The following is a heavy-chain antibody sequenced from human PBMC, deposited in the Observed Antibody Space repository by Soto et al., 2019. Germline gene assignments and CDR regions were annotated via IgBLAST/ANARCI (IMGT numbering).Heavy chain of an antibody. CDR3: ARGGHDFAFDY. V-gene: IGHV4-59*01. J-gene: IGHJ4*01. Sequence: SETLSLTCTVSGGAMYAYYWSWIRQPPGEGLEWIGDIYYSGRTNYNPSLKSRVTISVDTSKSQFSLNLRSVTAADTAVYYCARGGHDFAFDYWGHGGLVTVSS. D-gene: IGHD5-12*01. CDR2: IYYSGRT. CDR1: GGAMYAYY.